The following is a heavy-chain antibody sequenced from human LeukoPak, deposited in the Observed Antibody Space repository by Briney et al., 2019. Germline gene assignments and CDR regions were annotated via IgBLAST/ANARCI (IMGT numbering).Heavy chain of an antibody. D-gene: IGHD6-13*01. J-gene: IGHJ5*02. V-gene: IGHV4-59*08. Sequence: PSETLSLTCTVSGGSISSYYWSWIRQPPGNGLEWIGYIYYSGSINYNPSLKSRVTVSVDTSKNQFSLKLSSVTAADTAVYYCARRGHSSSWYVAPQVVWFDPWGQGTLVTVSS. CDR2: IYYSGSI. CDR3: ARRGHSSSWYVAPQVVWFDP. CDR1: GGSISSYY.